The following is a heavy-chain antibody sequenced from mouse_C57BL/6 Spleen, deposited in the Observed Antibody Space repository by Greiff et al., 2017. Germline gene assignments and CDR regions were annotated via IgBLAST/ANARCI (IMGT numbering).Heavy chain of an antibody. CDR2: ISYDGSN. D-gene: IGHD4-1*01. CDR1: GYSITSGYY. CDR3: ARDGLDYFDY. V-gene: IGHV3-6*01. J-gene: IGHJ2*01. Sequence: EVQLVESGPGLVKPSPSLSLTCSVTGYSITSGYYWNWIRQFPGNKLEWMGYISYDGSNNYNPSLKNPISITRDTSKNQFFLKLNSVTTEDTATYYCARDGLDYFDYWGQGTTLTVSS.